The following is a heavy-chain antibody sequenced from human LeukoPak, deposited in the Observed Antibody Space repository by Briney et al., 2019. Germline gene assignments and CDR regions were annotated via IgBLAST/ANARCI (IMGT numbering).Heavy chain of an antibody. CDR1: GFTFSSYS. J-gene: IGHJ4*02. V-gene: IGHV3-23*01. Sequence: GGSLRLSCAASGFTFSSYSMNWVRQAPGKGLECVSAISDDSSKTSYADSVKGRFTISRDYSKNTLYLQMNSLRAEDTAVYYCAKEGPDYGDYRSGDYFDFWGQGTLVTVSS. CDR2: ISDDSSKT. CDR3: AKEGPDYGDYRSGDYFDF. D-gene: IGHD4-17*01.